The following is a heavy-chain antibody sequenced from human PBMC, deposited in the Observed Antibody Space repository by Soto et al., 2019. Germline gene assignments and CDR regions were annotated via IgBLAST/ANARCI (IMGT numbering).Heavy chain of an antibody. V-gene: IGHV1-69*12. D-gene: IGHD4-17*01. CDR3: ARDPTYGDYPHFEY. Sequence: QVQLVQSGAEVKKPGSSVKVSCKASGGTFSSYAISWVRQAPGQGLEWMGGIIPIFGTANYAQKFQGRVTITADESTSKAYMELSSLRSEDTAVYYCARDPTYGDYPHFEYWGQGTLVTVSS. J-gene: IGHJ4*02. CDR2: IIPIFGTA. CDR1: GGTFSSYA.